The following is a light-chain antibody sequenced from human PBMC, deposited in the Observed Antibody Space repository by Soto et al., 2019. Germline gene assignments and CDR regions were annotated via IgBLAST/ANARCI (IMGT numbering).Light chain of an antibody. CDR3: VLYMGSGISV. V-gene: IGLV8-61*01. Sequence: QAVLTQEPSFSVSPGGTVTLTCGLSSGSVSTNYYPSWYQQTPGQAPRTLIYGTNTRSSGVPDRFSGSILGNKAALTIAGAQADDESDYYCVLYMGSGISVFGGGTKVTVL. J-gene: IGLJ2*01. CDR2: GTN. CDR1: SGSVSTNYY.